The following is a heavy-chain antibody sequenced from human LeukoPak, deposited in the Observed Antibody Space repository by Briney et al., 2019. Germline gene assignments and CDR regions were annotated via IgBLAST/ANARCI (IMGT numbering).Heavy chain of an antibody. Sequence: GGSLRLSCAASGFTFSSYSMNLVRQAPGKGLKWVSYISSSSSTIYYADSVKGRFTISRDNAKNSLYLQRNSLRAEDTAVYYCASRITMVRGVIDWGQGTLVTVSS. D-gene: IGHD3-10*01. CDR1: GFTFSSYS. J-gene: IGHJ4*02. CDR2: ISSSSSTI. CDR3: ASRITMVRGVID. V-gene: IGHV3-48*01.